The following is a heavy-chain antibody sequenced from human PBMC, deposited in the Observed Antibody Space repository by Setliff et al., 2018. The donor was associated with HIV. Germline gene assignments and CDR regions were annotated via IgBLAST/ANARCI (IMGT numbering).Heavy chain of an antibody. J-gene: IGHJ4*02. CDR1: GYSFTNFW. D-gene: IGHD1-26*01. CDR2: FDPEHGKT. CDR3: TLLSLSTNKKWKTFDY. V-gene: IGHV1-24*01. Sequence: GESLKISCKGSGYSFTNFWVGWVRQLPGEGLEWMGGFDPEHGKTVYAQNFQGRVRMAGDTSADTAYMDLSSLRSEDTAIYYCTLLSLSTNKKWKTFDYWGQGTLVTVSS.